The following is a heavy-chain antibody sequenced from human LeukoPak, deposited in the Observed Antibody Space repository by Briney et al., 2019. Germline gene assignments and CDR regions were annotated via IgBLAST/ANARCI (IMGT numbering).Heavy chain of an antibody. CDR3: ARDREGQWELLVIDY. D-gene: IGHD1-26*01. CDR2: IYYSGST. V-gene: IGHV4-59*12. Sequence: SETLSLTCTVSGGSISSYYWSWIRQPPGKGLEWIGYIYYSGSTNYNPSLKSRVTISVDTSKNQFSLKLSSVTAAGTAVYYCARDREGQWELLVIDYWGQGTLVTVSS. J-gene: IGHJ4*02. CDR1: GGSISSYY.